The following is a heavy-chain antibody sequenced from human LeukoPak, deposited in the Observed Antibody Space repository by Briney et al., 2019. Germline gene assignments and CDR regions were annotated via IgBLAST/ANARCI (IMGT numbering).Heavy chain of an antibody. CDR2: IKSDGST. CDR1: GFTFSSFW. CDR3: ARAPSEIGGYYPEYFRH. Sequence: GGSLRLSCAASGFTFSSFWMHWVRQAPGKGLVWVSRIKSDGSTNYADPVKGRFAISRDNAKNTVSLQMNSLRVEDTGVYYCARAPSEIGGYYPEYFRHWGQGTLVTVSS. D-gene: IGHD3-22*01. V-gene: IGHV3-74*01. J-gene: IGHJ1*01.